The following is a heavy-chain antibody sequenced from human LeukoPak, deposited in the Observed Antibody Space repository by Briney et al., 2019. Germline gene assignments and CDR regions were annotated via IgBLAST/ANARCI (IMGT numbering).Heavy chain of an antibody. Sequence: GASVKVSCKASGGTFSSYAISWVRQAPGQGLEWMGGIIPIFGTANYAQKFQGRVTITADKSTSTAYMELSSLRSEDTAVYYCARTLYDSSGYSFDYWGQGTLVTVSS. CDR1: GGTFSSYA. V-gene: IGHV1-69*06. CDR2: IIPIFGTA. J-gene: IGHJ4*02. D-gene: IGHD3-22*01. CDR3: ARTLYDSSGYSFDY.